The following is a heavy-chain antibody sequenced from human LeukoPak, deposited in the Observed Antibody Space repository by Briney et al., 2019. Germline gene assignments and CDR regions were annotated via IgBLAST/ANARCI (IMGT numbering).Heavy chain of an antibody. CDR1: GGSISSYY. Sequence: SETLSLTCTVSGGSISSYYWSWIRQPPGKGLEWIGYIYYSGSTSYNPSLKSRVTISVDTSKNQFSLKLSSVTAADTAVYYCARIVDTAMGLWSQGTLVTVSS. J-gene: IGHJ4*02. D-gene: IGHD5-18*01. V-gene: IGHV4-59*08. CDR2: IYYSGST. CDR3: ARIVDTAMGL.